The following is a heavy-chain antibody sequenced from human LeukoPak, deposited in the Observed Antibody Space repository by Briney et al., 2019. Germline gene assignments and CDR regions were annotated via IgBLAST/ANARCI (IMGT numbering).Heavy chain of an antibody. D-gene: IGHD3-22*01. Sequence: PSETLSLTCTVSGGSISSSSYYWGWIRQPPGKGLEWIGSIYYSGSTYYNPSLKSRVAISVDTSKNQCSLKLSSVTAADTALYYCARHVWYYDSSGYYYFDYWGQGTLVTVSS. V-gene: IGHV4-39*01. CDR1: GGSISSSSYY. CDR3: ARHVWYYDSSGYYYFDY. CDR2: IYYSGST. J-gene: IGHJ4*02.